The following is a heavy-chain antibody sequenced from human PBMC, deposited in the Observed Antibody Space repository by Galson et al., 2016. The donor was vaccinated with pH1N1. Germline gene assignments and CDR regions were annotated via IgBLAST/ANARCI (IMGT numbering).Heavy chain of an antibody. CDR1: GGSVSSYNYY. CDR2: IQYTGST. V-gene: IGHV4-39*01. D-gene: IGHD1-26*01. Sequence: SETLSLTCTVSGGSVSSYNYYWDWIRQPPGKGLEWIGNIQYTGSTYYNPSLKSRVTISVDTSKNQFSLKVISVTAADTALYDCARHWDSHYYYGMDVWGQGTTATVSS. J-gene: IGHJ6*02. CDR3: ARHWDSHYYYGMDV.